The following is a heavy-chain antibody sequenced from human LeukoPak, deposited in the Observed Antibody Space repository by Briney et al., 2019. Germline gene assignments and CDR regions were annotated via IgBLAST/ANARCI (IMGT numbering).Heavy chain of an antibody. CDR3: ARVPYGSSYSYCYYYMDV. CDR1: VGTLSSYA. Sequence: SVKVSCKASVGTLSSYALSWLRQAPRQGLEGVGGAFPIFGTSNYVQQFQGRFTITTDESRSTAYMDLSSLRSEDTAVYYCARVPYGSSYSYCYYYMDVWGKGTPVTVSS. D-gene: IGHD6-6*01. V-gene: IGHV1-69*05. CDR2: AFPIFGTS. J-gene: IGHJ6*03.